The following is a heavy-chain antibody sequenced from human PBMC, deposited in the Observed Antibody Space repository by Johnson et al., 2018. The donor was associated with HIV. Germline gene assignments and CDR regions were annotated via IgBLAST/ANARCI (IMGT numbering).Heavy chain of an antibody. CDR1: GFTFSSYD. D-gene: IGHD3-16*01. Sequence: VQLVESGGGLVQPGGSLRLSCAASGFTFSSYDMHWVRQPTGKRLEWVSGIGTAGDTYYPGSVKGRFTISRENAKNSLYLQMNSLIAGDTAVYYCARRGGPGGRGAFDIWGQGTMVTVSS. J-gene: IGHJ3*02. CDR2: IGTAGDT. CDR3: ARRGGPGGRGAFDI. V-gene: IGHV3-13*01.